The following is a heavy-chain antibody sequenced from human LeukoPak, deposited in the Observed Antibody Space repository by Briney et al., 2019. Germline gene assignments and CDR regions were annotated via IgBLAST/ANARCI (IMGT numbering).Heavy chain of an antibody. V-gene: IGHV3-23*01. CDR1: GFTFSTYA. CDR3: AKDLRTWYFDY. Sequence: GSLRLSCADSGFTFSTYAMTWVRQAPGVGLEWVSTIRGSGADTYYADSVKGRFTISRDNSKNTLYLQMNSLRAEDTAVYYCAKDLRTWYFDYWGQGTLVTVSS. J-gene: IGHJ4*02. D-gene: IGHD3/OR15-3a*01. CDR2: IRGSGADT.